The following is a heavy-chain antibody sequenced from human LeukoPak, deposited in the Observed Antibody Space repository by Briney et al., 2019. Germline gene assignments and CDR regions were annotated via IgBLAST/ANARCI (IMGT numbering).Heavy chain of an antibody. CDR2: IYYSGST. CDR1: GGSISSHY. D-gene: IGHD3-22*01. CDR3: ARDLCYDSRGDHYFDY. J-gene: IGHJ4*02. Sequence: SETLSLTCTVSGGSISSHYWSWIRQPPGKGLEWIGYIYYSGSTNYNPSLKSRVTISVDTSKNQFSLKLSSVTAADTAVYYCARDLCYDSRGDHYFDYWGQGTLVTVSS. V-gene: IGHV4-59*11.